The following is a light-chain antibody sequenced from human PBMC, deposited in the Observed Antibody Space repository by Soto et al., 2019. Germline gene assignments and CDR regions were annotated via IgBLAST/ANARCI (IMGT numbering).Light chain of an antibody. Sequence: QSALTQPASVSGSPGQSITISCTGTSSDVGGYNYVSWYQRHPGKAPKLMIYDVSNRPSGVSNRFSGSKSGNTASLTISGLPAEDEADYYCSSYTSSSNYVFGTGIKVTVL. J-gene: IGLJ1*01. CDR3: SSYTSSSNYV. CDR1: SSDVGGYNY. CDR2: DVS. V-gene: IGLV2-14*01.